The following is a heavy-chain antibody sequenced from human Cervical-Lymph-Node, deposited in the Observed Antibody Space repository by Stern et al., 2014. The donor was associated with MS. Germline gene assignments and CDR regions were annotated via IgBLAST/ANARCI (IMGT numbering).Heavy chain of an antibody. D-gene: IGHD3-10*02. J-gene: IGHJ5*02. CDR3: ATLVFGASPT. V-gene: IGHV3-66*02. CDR2: LYPGGST. CDR1: GFVRTNY. Sequence: EVQLVESGGGLVQPGGSLRLSCAASGFVRTNYMIWVRQAPGKGLEWVSLLYPGGSTYSAHSVEGRFAISRDTSRNTLYLQMNSLRPEDTAVYYCATLVFGASPTWGQGTLVTVSS.